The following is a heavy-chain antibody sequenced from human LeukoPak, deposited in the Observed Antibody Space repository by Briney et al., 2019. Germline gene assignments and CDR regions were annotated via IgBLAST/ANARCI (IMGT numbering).Heavy chain of an antibody. CDR2: TYYKYRCFS. CDR3: ASDSSGHFDN. V-gene: IGHV6-1*01. Sequence: SQTLSLTCAISGESVSSNSAAWNWIRQSPSRGLDWPGSTYYKYRCFSDYVVAVKSRLTINADTSKNQFSLKLNSVTPEDTAVYYCASDSSGHFDNWGQGNLVTVSS. D-gene: IGHD3-22*01. CDR1: GESVSSNSAA. J-gene: IGHJ4*02.